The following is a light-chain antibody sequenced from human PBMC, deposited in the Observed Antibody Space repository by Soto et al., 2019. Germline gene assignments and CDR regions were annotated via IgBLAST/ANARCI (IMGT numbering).Light chain of an antibody. V-gene: IGLV2-14*03. CDR3: SSYTSRSTLGV. J-gene: IGLJ2*01. Sequence: QSVLTQPASVSGSPGQSITISGTGTNSDIGGYNYVSWYQQHPGKAPKLMIYDVSNRPSGVSYRFSGSKSGNTASLTISGLQAEDEAYYYCSSYTSRSTLGVFGGGTKLTVL. CDR2: DVS. CDR1: NSDIGGYNY.